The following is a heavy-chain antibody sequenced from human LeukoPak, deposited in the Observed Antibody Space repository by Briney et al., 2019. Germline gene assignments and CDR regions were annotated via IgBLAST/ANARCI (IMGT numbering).Heavy chain of an antibody. D-gene: IGHD3-10*01. J-gene: IGHJ6*03. CDR3: ARKYGSGSYYYMDV. CDR2: ISSSSSYI. V-gene: IGHV3-21*01. CDR1: GFTFDDYT. Sequence: PGGSLRLSCAASGFTFDDYTMHWVRQAPGKGLEWVSSISSSSSYIYYADSVKGRFTISRDNAKNSLYLQMNSLRAEDTAVYYCARKYGSGSYYYMDVWGKGTTVTVSS.